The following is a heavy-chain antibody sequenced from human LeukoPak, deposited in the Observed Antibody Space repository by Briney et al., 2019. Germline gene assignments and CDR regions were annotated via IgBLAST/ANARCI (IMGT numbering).Heavy chain of an antibody. V-gene: IGHV1-18*01. CDR2: ISAYNGNT. CDR1: GYTFTSYG. Sequence: ASVKVSCKASGYTFTSYGISWVRQAPGQGLEWMGWISAYNGNTNYAQKLQGRVTMATDTSTSTAYMELRSLRSDDTAVYYCARVPTMVRGATSFDYWGQGTLVTVSS. CDR3: ARVPTMVRGATSFDY. D-gene: IGHD3-10*01. J-gene: IGHJ4*02.